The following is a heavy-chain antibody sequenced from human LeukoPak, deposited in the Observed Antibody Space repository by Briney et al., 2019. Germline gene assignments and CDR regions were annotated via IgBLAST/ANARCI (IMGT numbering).Heavy chain of an antibody. CDR3: AREADSSGFFYFDL. V-gene: IGHV4-59*01. J-gene: IGHJ4*02. D-gene: IGHD6-25*01. CDR1: GGSISGYY. CDR2: IYYSGST. Sequence: PSETLSLTCIVSGGSISGYYWSWIRQPPGKGLEWIGSIYYSGSTDYNPSLKSRVIISVDTSKNQFSLSLISVTAADTAVYYCAREADSSGFFYFDLWGQGTLVTVSS.